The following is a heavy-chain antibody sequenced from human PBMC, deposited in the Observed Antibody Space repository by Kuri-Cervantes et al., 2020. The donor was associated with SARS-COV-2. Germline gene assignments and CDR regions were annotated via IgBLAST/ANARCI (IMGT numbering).Heavy chain of an antibody. CDR1: GGSISSSSYY. D-gene: IGHD2-2*01. V-gene: IGHV4-39*01. J-gene: IGHJ5*02. Sequence: GSLRLSCTVSGGSISSSSYYWSWIRQPPGKGLEWIGSNYYSRSTNYNPSCKSRVTISVDTSKNQFSLKLSSVTDADTAVYYCARTLPRYCSSTSCGRNWFDPWGQGTLVTVSS. CDR3: ARTLPRYCSSTSCGRNWFDP. CDR2: NYYSRST.